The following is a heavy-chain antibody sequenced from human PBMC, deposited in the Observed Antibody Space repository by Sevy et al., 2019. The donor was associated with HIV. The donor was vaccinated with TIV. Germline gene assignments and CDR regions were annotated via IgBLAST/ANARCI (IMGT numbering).Heavy chain of an antibody. CDR2: ISSSSSYI. Sequence: GGSLRLSCAVSGFTFSSHDMTWVRQAPGKGLEWVSSISSSSSYIYYADSVKGRFTISRDNAKNSLYLQMNSLRVEDTAVYYCARAAYYCSTTSCYIDYWGQGTLVTVSS. D-gene: IGHD2-2*02. V-gene: IGHV3-21*01. CDR1: GFTFSSHD. CDR3: ARAAYYCSTTSCYIDY. J-gene: IGHJ4*02.